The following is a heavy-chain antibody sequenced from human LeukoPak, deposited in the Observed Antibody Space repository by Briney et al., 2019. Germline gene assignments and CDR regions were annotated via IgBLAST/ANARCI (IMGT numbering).Heavy chain of an antibody. D-gene: IGHD6-13*01. J-gene: IGHJ4*02. CDR1: GFTFSSYG. CDR2: IWFDGSNK. CDR3: ARDPIAAVRFDY. Sequence: GGSLRLSCAASGFTFSSYGMYWVRQAPGKGLEWVAVIWFDGSNKYYADSVKGRFTISRDNSKNTLYLQMNSLRAEDTAVYYCARDPIAAVRFDYWGQGTLVTVFS. V-gene: IGHV3-33*01.